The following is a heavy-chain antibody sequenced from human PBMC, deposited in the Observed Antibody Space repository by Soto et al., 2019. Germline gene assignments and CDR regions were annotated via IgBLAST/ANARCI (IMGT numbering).Heavy chain of an antibody. J-gene: IGHJ4*02. CDR2: IGASGDIT. D-gene: IGHD2-21*02. V-gene: IGHV3-23*01. Sequence: SLSLSCAASGFSFTNFAMSWVRQAPGKGLEWVAGIGASGDITWYADSVKGRLSISRGNSKNTLYLQLNSLRFEDTAVYYCAKDDFTDRGDDYFDYWGPGTLVTVSS. CDR3: AKDDFTDRGDDYFDY. CDR1: GFSFTNFA.